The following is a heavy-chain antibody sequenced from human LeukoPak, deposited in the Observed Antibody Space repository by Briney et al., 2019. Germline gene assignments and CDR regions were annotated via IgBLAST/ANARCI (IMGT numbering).Heavy chain of an antibody. V-gene: IGHV4-61*02. CDR2: IYSTGRV. D-gene: IGHD5-18*01. J-gene: IGHJ4*02. CDR3: ARAFETAMVTL. Sequence: SETLSLTCTVSAVSITSGTYYWTWIRQPAGKGLEWIGRIYSTGRVNYNPSLKSRVTMLLDTSKNHISLKLTSVTAADTAIYFCARAFETAMVTLWGQGTLVTVSS. CDR1: AVSITSGTYY.